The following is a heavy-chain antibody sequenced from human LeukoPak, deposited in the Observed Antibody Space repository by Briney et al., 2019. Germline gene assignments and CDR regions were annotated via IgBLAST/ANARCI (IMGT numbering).Heavy chain of an antibody. Sequence: SETLSLTCNVSGGSTSSYYWSWIRQPAGKGLEWIGRIYSSGSTHYNPSLKSRVTMSVDTSKNQFSLMLTSLTAADTAVYYCARRPAGRDGYNFDSWGQGTLVTVSS. V-gene: IGHV4-4*07. CDR2: IYSSGST. J-gene: IGHJ4*02. CDR3: ARRPAGRDGYNFDS. D-gene: IGHD5-24*01. CDR1: GGSTSSYY.